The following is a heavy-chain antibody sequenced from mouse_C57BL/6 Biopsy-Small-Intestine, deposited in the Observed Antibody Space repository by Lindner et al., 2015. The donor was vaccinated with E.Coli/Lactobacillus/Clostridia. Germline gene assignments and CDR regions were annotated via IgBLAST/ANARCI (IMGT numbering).Heavy chain of an antibody. Sequence: SVKVSCKASGYTFTAYFIHWVRQAPGQGLEWMGRINPNNGDTKYAQKFQDRVTITSDTSISTAYMELSRLKSDDTALYYCARVWSYDAFETWGQGTMVTVSS. V-gene: IGHV14-2*02. CDR2: INPNNGDT. J-gene: IGHJ3*01. CDR3: ARVWSYDAFET. CDR1: GYTFTAYF. D-gene: IGHD2-3*01.